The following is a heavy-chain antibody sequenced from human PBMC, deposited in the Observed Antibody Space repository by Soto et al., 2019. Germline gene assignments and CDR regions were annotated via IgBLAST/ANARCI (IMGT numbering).Heavy chain of an antibody. CDR3: ARGDSSYYYDSSGHNWFDP. D-gene: IGHD3-22*01. V-gene: IGHV4-34*01. J-gene: IGHJ5*02. CDR1: GGYFSGYY. CDR2: INHSGST. Sequence: SETLSLTCAVYGGYFSGYYWSWIRQPPGKGLEWIGEINHSGSTNYNPSLKSRVTISVDTSKNQFSLKLSSVTAADTAVYYCARGDSSYYYDSSGHNWFDPWGQGTLVNVS.